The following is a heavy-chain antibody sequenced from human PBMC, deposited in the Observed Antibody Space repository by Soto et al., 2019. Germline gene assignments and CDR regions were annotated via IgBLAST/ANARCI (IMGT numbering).Heavy chain of an antibody. D-gene: IGHD5-12*01. Sequence: QVQLQESGPELVKPSETLSHTCTVSGGSIRSYYWSWIRQPPRKGLEGIGYIYYSGSTNYNPSLKSRVTISVDTSKNQFSLKLSSVTAADTAVYYCARDPYSGYDYERYYGMDVWGQGTTVTVSS. V-gene: IGHV4-59*01. CDR1: GGSIRSYY. CDR2: IYYSGST. CDR3: ARDPYSGYDYERYYGMDV. J-gene: IGHJ6*02.